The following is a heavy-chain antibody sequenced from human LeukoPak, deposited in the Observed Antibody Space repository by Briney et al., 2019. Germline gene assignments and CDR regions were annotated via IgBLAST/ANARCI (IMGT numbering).Heavy chain of an antibody. CDR1: GYTFTVYH. V-gene: IGHV1-46*01. CDR3: ARSVTIFGVATLGY. CDR2: INPSDGST. J-gene: IGHJ4*02. Sequence: GASVKVSCKASGYTFTVYHMHWVRQAPGQGLEWMGIINPSDGSTTYAQKVQGRVSITRDMSTSTIYMELSSLRSDDTAVYYCARSVTIFGVATLGYWGQGTPVTVSS. D-gene: IGHD3-3*01.